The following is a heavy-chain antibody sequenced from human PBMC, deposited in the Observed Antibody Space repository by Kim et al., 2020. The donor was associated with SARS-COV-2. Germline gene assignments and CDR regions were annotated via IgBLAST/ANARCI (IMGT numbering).Heavy chain of an antibody. CDR1: GGSISSYY. J-gene: IGHJ4*02. CDR3: ARVRERVRGVISLEFDY. V-gene: IGHV4-59*13. CDR2: IYYSGST. D-gene: IGHD3-10*01. Sequence: SETLSLTCTVSGGSISSYYWSWIRQPPGKGLEWIGYIYYSGSTNYNPSLKSRVTISVDTSKNQFSLKLSSVTAADTAVYYCARVRERVRGVISLEFDYWGQGALVTVSS.